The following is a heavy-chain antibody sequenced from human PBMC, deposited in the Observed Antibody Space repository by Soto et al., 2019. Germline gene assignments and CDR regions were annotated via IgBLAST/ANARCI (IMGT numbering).Heavy chain of an antibody. CDR2: MSPKSGDT. J-gene: IGHJ4*02. CDR3: ATGPPNWGFDY. D-gene: IGHD7-27*01. CDR1: GYTFTSYD. V-gene: IGHV1-8*01. Sequence: QEQLAQSAAEVKKPGASVRVSCKASGYTFTSYDINWVRQAAGQGLEWMGWMSPKSGDTGYAQKFQGRVTMTRNTATGTAYMELSRLRSEDTAVYYCATGPPNWGFDYWGQGTLVTVSS.